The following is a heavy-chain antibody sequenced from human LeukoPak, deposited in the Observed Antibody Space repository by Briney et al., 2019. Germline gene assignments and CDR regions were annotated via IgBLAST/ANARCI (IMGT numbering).Heavy chain of an antibody. D-gene: IGHD2-21*01. Sequence: GGSLGLFCTAFGLRLSDYEINWVRQAPGKGPELVSYINTGSRSIYYADSLKGRFTIPRDDAKNSVYLQLNSLRAEDKALYYCARETSHCGGDCYDYWGQGTLVTVSS. CDR2: INTGSRSI. J-gene: IGHJ4*02. V-gene: IGHV3-48*03. CDR3: ARETSHCGGDCYDY. CDR1: GLRLSDYE.